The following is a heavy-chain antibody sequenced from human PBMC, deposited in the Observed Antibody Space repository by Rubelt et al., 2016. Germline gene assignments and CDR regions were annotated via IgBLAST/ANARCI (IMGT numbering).Heavy chain of an antibody. CDR3: AMPLTHNWFDP. CDR2: ISRSSTI. J-gene: IGHJ5*02. CDR1: GFTFSSYS. V-gene: IGHV3-48*02. Sequence: EVQLLESGGGLVQPGGSLRLSCAASGFTFSSYSMNWVRQAPGKGLEWVSYISRSSTIYYADSVKGRFTISRDNAKNSLYLQMNSLRDEDTAVYYCAMPLTHNWFDPWGQGTLVTVSS. D-gene: IGHD3-9*01.